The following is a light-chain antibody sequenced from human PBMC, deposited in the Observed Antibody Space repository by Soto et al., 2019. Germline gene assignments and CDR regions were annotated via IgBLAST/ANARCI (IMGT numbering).Light chain of an antibody. CDR3: QQYNDHSPPWT. Sequence: DIQMTQSPSTLSASVGDRVSITCRASQNIRALLAWYQQKPGKAPKLLIYDASNLEGGVPSRFSGSESGTEFTLTISSMQPEDFASYYCQQYNDHSPPWTFGQGTKVEFK. J-gene: IGKJ1*01. CDR1: QNIRAL. V-gene: IGKV1-5*01. CDR2: DAS.